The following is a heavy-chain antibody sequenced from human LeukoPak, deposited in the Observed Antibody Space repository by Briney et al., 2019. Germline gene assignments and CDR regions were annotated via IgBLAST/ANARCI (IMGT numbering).Heavy chain of an antibody. V-gene: IGHV5-51*01. CDR3: ARGLTSSGLVDAFDI. Sequence: GESLKFSCKGSGYSFTSYWIGWVRQMPGKGLEWMGIIYPGDSDTRYSPSFQGQVTISADKSISTAYLQWSSLKASDTAMYYCARGLTSSGLVDAFDIWGQGTMVTVSS. D-gene: IGHD6-19*01. CDR2: IYPGDSDT. J-gene: IGHJ3*02. CDR1: GYSFTSYW.